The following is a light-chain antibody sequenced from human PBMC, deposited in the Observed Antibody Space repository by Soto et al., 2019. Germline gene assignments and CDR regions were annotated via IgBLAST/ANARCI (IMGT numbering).Light chain of an antibody. Sequence: SYELTQPPSVSVAPGRAARVTWGGSNGVGYNVQWYQQKPGQAPVLVVYDDYVRPSGIPERFSGSNSGNTATLTIRRVEAGDEADYYCQIWDSDSDHYVFGSGTKVTVL. V-gene: IGLV3-21*02. J-gene: IGLJ1*01. CDR1: NGVGYN. CDR2: DDY. CDR3: QIWDSDSDHYV.